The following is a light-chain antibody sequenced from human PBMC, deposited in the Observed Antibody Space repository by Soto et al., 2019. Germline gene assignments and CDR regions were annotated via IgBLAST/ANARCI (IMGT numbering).Light chain of an antibody. Sequence: QSALTQPPSASGSPGQSVTISCTGTSSDVGAYKYVSWYQQYPGKAPKLMIYEVSKRPSGVPDRFSGSKSGNTASQTVSGLQAEDEADYYCTSYVGSDIWVFGGGTKLTVL. CDR2: EVS. CDR1: SSDVGAYKY. J-gene: IGLJ3*02. V-gene: IGLV2-8*01. CDR3: TSYVGSDIWV.